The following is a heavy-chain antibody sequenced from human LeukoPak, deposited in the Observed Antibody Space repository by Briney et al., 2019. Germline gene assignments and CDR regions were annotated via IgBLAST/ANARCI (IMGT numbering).Heavy chain of an antibody. V-gene: IGHV4-61*01. CDR3: ARLFYYGSGSYGIDY. D-gene: IGHD3-10*01. J-gene: IGHJ4*02. CDR2: IYYSGST. CDR1: GGSVSSGSYY. Sequence: SETLSLTCTVSGGSVSSGSYYWSWIRQPPGKGLEWIGYIYYSGSTNYNPSLKSRVTISVDTSKNQFSLNLNSVTAADTAVYYCARLFYYGSGSYGIDYWGQGTLVTVSS.